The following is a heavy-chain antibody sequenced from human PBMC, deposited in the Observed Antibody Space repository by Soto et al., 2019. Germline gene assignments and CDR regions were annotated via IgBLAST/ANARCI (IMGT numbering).Heavy chain of an antibody. CDR2: IYPGDSDT. CDR3: ARYYREYYYDSSGYYTDYYYHGMDV. D-gene: IGHD3-22*01. J-gene: IGHJ6*02. CDR1: GYSCASYW. Sequence: PGALMNVPCRGSGYSCASYWIGWVRQMPGKGLEWRGIIYPGDSDTRYSPSFQGQVTISADKSISTAYLQWSSLKASDTAMYYCARYYREYYYDSSGYYTDYYYHGMDVWGQGTTVTVSS. V-gene: IGHV5-51*01.